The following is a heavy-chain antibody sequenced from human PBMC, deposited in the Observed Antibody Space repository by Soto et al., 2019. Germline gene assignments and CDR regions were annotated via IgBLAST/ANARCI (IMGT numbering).Heavy chain of an antibody. CDR1: GFTFTSYY. D-gene: IGHD2-2*01. Sequence: QVQLVQSGTEVKKPGASVKVSCKASGFTFTSYYMHWVRQAPGQGLEWMGIINPSGGTTTYAQNFQDGVTMTRDTSTRTVYMDLSSLRSEDTAVYYCAMRSTEGASYYMDVWGKGTTVTVSS. V-gene: IGHV1-46*03. CDR2: INPSGGTT. J-gene: IGHJ6*03. CDR3: AMRSTEGASYYMDV.